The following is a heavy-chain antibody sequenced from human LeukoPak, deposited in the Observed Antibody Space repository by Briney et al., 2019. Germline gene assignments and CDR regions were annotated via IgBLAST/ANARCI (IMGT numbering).Heavy chain of an antibody. J-gene: IGHJ4*02. V-gene: IGHV3-48*01. CDR2: ISSSSSTI. Sequence: PGGSLRLSCAASGFTFSGYWMNWVRQAPGKGLEWVSHISSSSSTIYYADSVKGRSTISRDNAKNSLYLQMDSLRAEDTAVYYCARVPDSGSAIDYWGQGTLVTVSS. CDR1: GFTFSGYW. D-gene: IGHD1-26*01. CDR3: ARVPDSGSAIDY.